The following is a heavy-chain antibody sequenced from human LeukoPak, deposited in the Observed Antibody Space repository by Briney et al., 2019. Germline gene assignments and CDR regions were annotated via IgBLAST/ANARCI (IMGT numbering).Heavy chain of an antibody. D-gene: IGHD6-6*01. Sequence: QPGESLKISCAASGFTFSSYNMNWVRQAPGKGLEWVSYITRSSSTIYYADSVKGRFTISRDNAKNSLYLQMNSLRDEDTAVYYCAREYSSSSGSVSDYWGQGTLVTVSS. CDR2: ITRSSSTI. CDR1: GFTFSSYN. V-gene: IGHV3-48*02. CDR3: AREYSSSSGSVSDY. J-gene: IGHJ4*02.